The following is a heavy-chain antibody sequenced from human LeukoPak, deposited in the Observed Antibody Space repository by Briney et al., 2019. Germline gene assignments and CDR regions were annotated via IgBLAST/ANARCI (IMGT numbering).Heavy chain of an antibody. D-gene: IGHD5-18*01. V-gene: IGHV4-4*07. CDR2: IYTTGRA. Sequence: SETLSLTCSVSTGSINSYYWGWVRQPAGRGLQWIGRIYTTGRADYDPSLQSRVAMSIDTSRKQFSLNLKPVTAADTATYFCARHGYTASHFFLDYWSQGAPVTVSS. J-gene: IGHJ4*02. CDR1: TGSINSYY. CDR3: ARHGYTASHFFLDY.